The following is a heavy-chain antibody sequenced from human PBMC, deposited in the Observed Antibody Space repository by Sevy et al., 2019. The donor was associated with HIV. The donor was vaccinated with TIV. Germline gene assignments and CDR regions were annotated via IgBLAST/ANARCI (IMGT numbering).Heavy chain of an antibody. CDR2: IYSGGST. CDR1: GFTVSSNY. J-gene: IGHJ3*02. V-gene: IGHV3-66*01. D-gene: IGHD3-16*02. CDR3: ARDRTYDYVWGSYRSEEGIEAFDI. Sequence: GGCLRLSCAASGFTVSSNYMSWVRQAPGKGLEWVSVIYSGGSTYYADSVKGRFTISRDNSKNTLYLQMNSLRAEDTAVYYCARDRTYDYVWGSYRSEEGIEAFDIWGQGTMVTVSS.